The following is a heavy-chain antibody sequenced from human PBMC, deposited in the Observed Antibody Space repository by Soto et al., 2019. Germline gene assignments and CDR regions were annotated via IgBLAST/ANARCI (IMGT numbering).Heavy chain of an antibody. J-gene: IGHJ1*01. CDR3: ATIVPHGTYGAPYFQH. Sequence: QVQLVESGGGVVQPGRSLRLSCAASGFTFSSYGMHWVRQAPGKGLEWVAVISRDGDNKYYADTVKGRFPISRDNSMNALFLKMVSLRAEDTAVYYCATIVPHGTYGAPYFQHWGQGTLVTVSS. CDR1: GFTFSSYG. CDR2: ISRDGDNK. D-gene: IGHD2-2*01. V-gene: IGHV3-30*03.